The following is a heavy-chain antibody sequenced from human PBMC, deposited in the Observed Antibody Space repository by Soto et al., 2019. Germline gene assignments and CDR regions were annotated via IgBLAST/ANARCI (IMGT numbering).Heavy chain of an antibody. CDR1: GFSLSTSGVG. D-gene: IGHD3-3*01. V-gene: IGHV2-5*01. CDR3: AHRPNYDFWSGYYYYYYGMDV. J-gene: IGHJ6*04. Sequence: SGPTLVNPTHTLTLTCTFSGFSLSTSGVGVGWIRQPPGKALEWLALIYWNDDKRYSPSLKSRLTITKDTSKNQVVLTMTNMDPVDTATYYCAHRPNYDFWSGYYYYYYGMDVWGKGTTVTVSS. CDR2: IYWNDDK.